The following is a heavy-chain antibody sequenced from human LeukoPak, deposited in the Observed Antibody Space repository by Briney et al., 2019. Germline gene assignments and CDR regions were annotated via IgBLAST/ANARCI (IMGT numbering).Heavy chain of an antibody. V-gene: IGHV3-48*03. CDR3: ATLDCGGDCTYYFDY. CDR2: ISSSGSTI. Sequence: GGSLRLSCAASGFIVSSKYMTWVRQVPGKGLEWVSYISSSGSTIYYADSVKGRFTISRDNAKNSLYLQMNSLRAEDTAVYYCATLDCGGDCTYYFDYWGQGTLVTVSS. D-gene: IGHD2-21*02. CDR1: GFIVSSKY. J-gene: IGHJ4*02.